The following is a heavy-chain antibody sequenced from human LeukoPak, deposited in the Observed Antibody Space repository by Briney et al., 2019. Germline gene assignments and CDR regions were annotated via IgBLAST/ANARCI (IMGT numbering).Heavy chain of an antibody. CDR3: ARRVSTVTTEYFDY. Sequence: SETLSLTCTVSGGSLSSGAYYWGWIRQPPGKGLEWVGYIHYSGSTNNNPSLKSRLTISVDTSKNHFSLRLSSVTAADTAVYYCARRVSTVTTEYFDYWSQGTLVTVSS. D-gene: IGHD4-17*01. CDR1: GGSLSSGAYY. CDR2: IHYSGST. J-gene: IGHJ4*02. V-gene: IGHV4-61*03.